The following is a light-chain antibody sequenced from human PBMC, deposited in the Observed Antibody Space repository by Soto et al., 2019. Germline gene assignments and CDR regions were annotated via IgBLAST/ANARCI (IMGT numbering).Light chain of an antibody. Sequence: DLQMTQSPSTLSASVGDRVTITCRASQSISSWLAWYQQKPGKAPNLLIYDASSLESGVPSRFSGSGSGTEFTLTISSLQPDDFATYYCQDYSPYSWTFGQGTKVDIK. V-gene: IGKV1-5*01. CDR3: QDYSPYSWT. J-gene: IGKJ1*01. CDR1: QSISSW. CDR2: DAS.